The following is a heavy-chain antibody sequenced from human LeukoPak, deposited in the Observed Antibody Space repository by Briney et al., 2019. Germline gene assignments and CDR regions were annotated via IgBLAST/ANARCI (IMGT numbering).Heavy chain of an antibody. CDR1: GGTFSSYA. CDR2: ISAYNGNT. J-gene: IGHJ4*02. CDR3: ARDDSSSWTPPGY. V-gene: IGHV1-18*01. Sequence: ASVKVSCKASGGTFSSYAISWVRQAPGQGLEWMGWISAYNGNTNYAQKLQGRVTMTTDTSTSTAYIELRSLRSDDTAVYYCARDDSSSWTPPGYWGQGTLVTVSS. D-gene: IGHD6-13*01.